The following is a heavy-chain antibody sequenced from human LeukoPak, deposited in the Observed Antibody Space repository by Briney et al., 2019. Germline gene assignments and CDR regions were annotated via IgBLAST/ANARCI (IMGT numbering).Heavy chain of an antibody. Sequence: GSSVKVSCRASGGTFSSYAISWVRQAPGQGLEWMGGIIPIFGTANYAQKFQGRVTITADESTSTAYMELSSLRSEDTAVYYCARGMGSGWYLSSFDYWGQGALVTVSS. CDR1: GGTFSSYA. CDR2: IIPIFGTA. J-gene: IGHJ4*02. V-gene: IGHV1-69*01. D-gene: IGHD6-19*01. CDR3: ARGMGSGWYLSSFDY.